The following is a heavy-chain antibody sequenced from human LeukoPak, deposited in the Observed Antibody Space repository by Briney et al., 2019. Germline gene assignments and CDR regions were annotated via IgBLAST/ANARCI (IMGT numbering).Heavy chain of an antibody. CDR1: GGTFSSYT. D-gene: IGHD3-3*01. CDR2: IIPILGIA. CDR3: AREGRRDYDFWSGYYTDY. J-gene: IGHJ4*02. Sequence: SVKVSCKASGGTFSSYTISWVRQAPGQGLEWMGRIIPILGIANYAQKFKGRVKITADKSTSTAYMELSSLRSEDTAVYYCAREGRRDYDFWSGYYTDYWGQGTLVTVSS. V-gene: IGHV1-69*04.